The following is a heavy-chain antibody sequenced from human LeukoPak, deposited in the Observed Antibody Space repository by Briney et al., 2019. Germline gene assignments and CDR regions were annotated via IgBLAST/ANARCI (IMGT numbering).Heavy chain of an antibody. Sequence: GGSLRLSCAASGFTLSGSVIHWVRQAPGKGLEWVAHIKRDGSQKYYLDSVKGRFTISRDNAKNSLYLQMNSLRVGDTAVYYCARLGLEVGGPNWFDPWGQGTLVTVSS. CDR3: ARLGLEVGGPNWFDP. CDR2: IKRDGSQK. V-gene: IGHV3-7*01. J-gene: IGHJ5*02. CDR1: GFTLSGSV. D-gene: IGHD1-1*01.